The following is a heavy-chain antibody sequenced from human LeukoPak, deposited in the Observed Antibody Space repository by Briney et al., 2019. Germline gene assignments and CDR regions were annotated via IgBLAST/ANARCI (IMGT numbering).Heavy chain of an antibody. Sequence: SETLSLTCTVSDASVNSGNYYWTWIRQPAGKRLEWIGCIYTSGSTNYNPSLKSRVTISIDASKNQFSLRLSSVTAADTAVYYCTRGGELMNFWGQGTLVTVSS. V-gene: IGHV4-61*02. J-gene: IGHJ4*02. CDR2: IYTSGST. CDR1: DASVNSGNYY. CDR3: TRGGELMNF. D-gene: IGHD1-26*01.